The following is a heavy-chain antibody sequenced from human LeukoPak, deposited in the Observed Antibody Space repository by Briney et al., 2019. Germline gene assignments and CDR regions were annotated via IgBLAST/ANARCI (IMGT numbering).Heavy chain of an antibody. CDR1: GFTFSTFSSYS. J-gene: IGHJ4*02. Sequence: GGSLRLSCAASGFTFSTFSSYSMSWVRQAPGKGLEWVSSISSSSIYIYYADSVKGRFTISRDNAKNSLYLQMNSLRAEDTAVYYCARANYYYDSSGYYRPSGDYFDYWGQGTLVTVSS. CDR2: ISSSSIYI. D-gene: IGHD3-22*01. V-gene: IGHV3-21*01. CDR3: ARANYYYDSSGYYRPSGDYFDY.